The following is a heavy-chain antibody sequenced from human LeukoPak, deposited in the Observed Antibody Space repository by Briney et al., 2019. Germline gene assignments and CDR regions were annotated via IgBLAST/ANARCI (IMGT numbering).Heavy chain of an antibody. CDR2: INHSGST. CDR1: GGSFSGYY. V-gene: IGHV4-34*01. J-gene: IGHJ4*02. D-gene: IGHD6-13*01. CDR3: ATRLIAAAGTGY. Sequence: SETLSLTCAVYGGSFSGYYWSWIRQPPGKGLEWIGEINHSGSTNYNPSLKSRVTISVDTSKNQFSLKLSSVTAADTAVYYCATRLIAAAGTGYWGQGILVTVSS.